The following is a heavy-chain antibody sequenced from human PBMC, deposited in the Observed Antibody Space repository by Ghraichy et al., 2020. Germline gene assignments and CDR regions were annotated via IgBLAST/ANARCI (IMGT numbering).Heavy chain of an antibody. D-gene: IGHD6-13*01. CDR2: ISSSRGTI. CDR3: ARAAGRGSSPDY. V-gene: IGHV3-48*02. J-gene: IGHJ4*02. CDR1: GFTFSTYS. Sequence: SCAASGFTFSTYSMNWVRQAPGKGLEWVSYISSSRGTIYYADSVKGRFTISRDNAKNSLYLQLNSLRHEDTAVYYCARAAGRGSSPDYWGQGTLVTVSS.